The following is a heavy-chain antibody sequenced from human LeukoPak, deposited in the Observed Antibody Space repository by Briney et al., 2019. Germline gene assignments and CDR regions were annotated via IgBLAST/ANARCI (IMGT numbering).Heavy chain of an antibody. D-gene: IGHD7-27*01. Sequence: ASVKVSRTASGYTFTRYGISWVRQAPGQGLERMGWISAYEGETKTTQKFQGRLTMNTDTSTSAAYLVLRSLRSDDTAVYYCAIADKAAHWVGHCPFDDWGQGTRVIVSS. J-gene: IGHJ4*02. CDR1: GYTFTRYG. CDR2: ISAYEGET. CDR3: AIADKAAHWVGHCPFDD. V-gene: IGHV1-18*01.